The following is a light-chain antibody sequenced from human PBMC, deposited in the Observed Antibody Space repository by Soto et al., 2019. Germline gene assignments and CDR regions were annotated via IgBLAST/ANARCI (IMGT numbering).Light chain of an antibody. J-gene: IGLJ3*02. CDR3: SAYTARSTLV. V-gene: IGLV1-51*01. Sequence: QSVLTQPPSVSAAPGQKVTISCSGSSSNIGNNYVSWYHQLPGTAPKLLIYEVRNRPSGISSRFSGSRSGNTASLTISGLQSGDEGDYYCSAYTARSTLVFGGGTKLTVL. CDR1: SSNIGNNY. CDR2: EVR.